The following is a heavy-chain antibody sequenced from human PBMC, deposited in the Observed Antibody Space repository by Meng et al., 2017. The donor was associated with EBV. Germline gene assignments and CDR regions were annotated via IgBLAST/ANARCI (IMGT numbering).Heavy chain of an antibody. CDR1: GYTLTELC. J-gene: IGHJ4*02. V-gene: IGHV1-24*01. CDR2: YDPEDGET. Sequence: QVQLVQSGAEVKKPXASVKVSCKVSGYTLTELCMYWVRQAPGKGLEWMGGYDPEDGETIYALKFQGRVAMTEDTSTDTAYMELSSLRSEDTAVYYCITRAHSSGYYYWGQGTLVNVSS. CDR3: ITRAHSSGYYY. D-gene: IGHD3-22*01.